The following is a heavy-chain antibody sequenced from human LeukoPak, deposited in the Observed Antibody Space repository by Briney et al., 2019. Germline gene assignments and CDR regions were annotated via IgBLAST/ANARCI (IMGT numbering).Heavy chain of an antibody. J-gene: IGHJ4*02. CDR1: GFTFSRFA. CDR3: TAGTGRSDFDY. CDR2: IKRKGDDGTI. D-gene: IGHD3/OR15-3a*01. V-gene: IGHV3-15*01. Sequence: GGSLRLSCAASGFTFSRFAMHWVRQAPGRGLEWVGRIKRKGDDGTIDYAAPVKGRLSISRDDSKNTLYLQMNSLKSEDTAVYYCTAGTGRSDFDYWGQGTLVTVSS.